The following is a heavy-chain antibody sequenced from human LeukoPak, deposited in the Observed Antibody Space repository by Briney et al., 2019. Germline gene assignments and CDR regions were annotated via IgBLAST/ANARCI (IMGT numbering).Heavy chain of an antibody. CDR1: GGSFSGYY. J-gene: IGHJ4*02. Sequence: PSETLSLTCAVYGGSFSGYYWSWIRQPPGKGLEWIGEINHSGSTNYNPSLKSRVTISVDTSKNQFSLKLSSVTAADTAVYHCARRVVRGDIQGDWGQGTLVTVSS. D-gene: IGHD3-10*01. CDR2: INHSGST. CDR3: ARRVVRGDIQGD. V-gene: IGHV4-34*01.